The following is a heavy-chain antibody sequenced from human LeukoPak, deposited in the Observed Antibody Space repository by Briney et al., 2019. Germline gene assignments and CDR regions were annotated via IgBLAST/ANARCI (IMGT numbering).Heavy chain of an antibody. CDR3: ANHLACGSTSCPSFDY. CDR2: ISDDSNYI. CDR1: GFTFSDYS. Sequence: GGSLRLSCAASGFTFSDYSMNWVRQAPGKGLEWVSSISDDSNYIYYADSVKGRFTISRDNAKNSLYLQMNSLRAEDTAVYYCANHLACGSTSCPSFDYWGQGTLVTASS. J-gene: IGHJ4*02. D-gene: IGHD2-2*01. V-gene: IGHV3-21*01.